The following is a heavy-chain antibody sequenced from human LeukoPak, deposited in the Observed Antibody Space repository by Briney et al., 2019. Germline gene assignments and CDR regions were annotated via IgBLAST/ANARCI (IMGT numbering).Heavy chain of an antibody. D-gene: IGHD6-6*01. CDR3: ARGPNSNWSGLDF. CDR2: ISSRGSTI. Sequence: GGSLRLACAASGFTFSDYYMSWIRQAPGKGLEWVSYISSRGSTIYYADSVKGRFTISRDNAKNTLYLQVNNLRAEDTAVYYCARGPNSNWSGLDFWGQGTPLTVSS. CDR1: GFTFSDYY. J-gene: IGHJ4*02. V-gene: IGHV3-11*04.